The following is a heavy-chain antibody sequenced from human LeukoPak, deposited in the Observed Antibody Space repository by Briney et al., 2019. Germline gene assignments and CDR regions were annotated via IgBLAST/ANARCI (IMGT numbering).Heavy chain of an antibody. CDR3: ARVPARYYYDSSGYYGDY. J-gene: IGHJ4*02. CDR2: ISAYNGNT. V-gene: IGHV1-18*01. CDR1: GYTFTSYG. D-gene: IGHD3-22*01. Sequence: ASVKVSCKASGYTFTSYGISWVRQAPGQGLEWMGWISAYNGNTNYAQKLQGRVTMTTDTSTSTAYMELRSLRSDDTAVYYCARVPARYYYDSSGYYGDYWGQGTLVTVSS.